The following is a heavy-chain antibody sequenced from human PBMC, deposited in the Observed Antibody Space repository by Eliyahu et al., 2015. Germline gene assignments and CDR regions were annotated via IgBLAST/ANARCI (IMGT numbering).Heavy chain of an antibody. J-gene: IGHJ5*02. CDR2: ISWNSGSI. V-gene: IGHV3-9*01. CDR1: GXTFDDYA. CDR3: AKGHYGDYPSWFDP. D-gene: IGHD4-17*01. Sequence: EVQLVESGGGLVQPGRSLXLSCAASGXTFDDYAMPWVRQAPGKGLGWVSGISWNSGSIGYADSVKGRFTISRDNAKNSLYLQMNSLRAEDTALYYCAKGHYGDYPSWFDPWGQGTLVTVSS.